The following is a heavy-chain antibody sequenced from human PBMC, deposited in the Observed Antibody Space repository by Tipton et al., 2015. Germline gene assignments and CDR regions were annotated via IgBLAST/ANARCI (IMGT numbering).Heavy chain of an antibody. CDR1: GYIFTDYY. Sequence: QSGAEVKKPGASVKVSCKASGYIFTDYYMHWVRQAPGLGPEWMGIIHPSGGSTSYAQKFRGRVTLTRDASTSTVYMELSSLRSDDTAVYYCARDGERELFLNRYYYYGMDVWGQGTTVTVS. J-gene: IGHJ6*02. V-gene: IGHV1-46*01. CDR2: IHPSGGST. D-gene: IGHD3-10*01. CDR3: ARDGERELFLNRYYYYGMDV.